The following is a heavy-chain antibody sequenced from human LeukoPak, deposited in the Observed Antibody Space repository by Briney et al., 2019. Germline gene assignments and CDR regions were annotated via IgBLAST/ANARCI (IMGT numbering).Heavy chain of an antibody. D-gene: IGHD6-13*01. Sequence: GGSLRLSCAASGFIFSNYAMNWVRQAPGKGLQWVSYISSSSTTIHYADSVKGRFTISRDNAKNSLYLQMNSLRAEDTAVYYCARDQGSSWYTDYWGQGTLVTVSS. V-gene: IGHV3-48*04. CDR3: ARDQGSSWYTDY. J-gene: IGHJ4*02. CDR1: GFIFSNYA. CDR2: ISSSSTTI.